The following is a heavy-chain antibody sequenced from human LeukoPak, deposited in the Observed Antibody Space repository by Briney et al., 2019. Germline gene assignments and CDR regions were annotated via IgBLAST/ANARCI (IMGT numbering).Heavy chain of an antibody. D-gene: IGHD4-17*01. CDR3: AKARDYGDYPWYFDY. V-gene: IGHV3-23*01. CDR2: ISGSGGST. J-gene: IGHJ4*02. CDR1: GFTFSSYA. Sequence: SGGSLRLSCAASGFTFSSYAMSWVRQAPGKGLEWVSAISGSGGSTYYADSVKGRFTISRDNSKNTLYLQMNSLRAEDTAVYYCAKARDYGDYPWYFDYWGQGTLVTVSS.